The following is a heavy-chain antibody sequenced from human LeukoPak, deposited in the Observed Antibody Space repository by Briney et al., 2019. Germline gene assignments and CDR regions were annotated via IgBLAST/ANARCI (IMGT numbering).Heavy chain of an antibody. V-gene: IGHV3-30*03. CDR3: ATSSERGATNDY. Sequence: GGSLRLSCAASGFTFSSYGMHWVRQAPGKGLEWVAVISYDGSNKYYADSVKGRFTISRDNSKNTLYLQMNSLRAEDTAVYYCATSSERGATNDYWGQGTLVTVS. J-gene: IGHJ4*02. CDR1: GFTFSSYG. D-gene: IGHD1-26*01. CDR2: ISYDGSNK.